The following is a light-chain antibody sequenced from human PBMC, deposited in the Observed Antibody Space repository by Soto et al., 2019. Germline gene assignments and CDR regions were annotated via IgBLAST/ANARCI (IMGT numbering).Light chain of an antibody. CDR2: EVS. J-gene: IGLJ1*01. Sequence: QSVLTQPPSASGSPGQSVTISCTGTSSDVGGYNYVSWYQQHPGKAPKLMIYEVSKRPSGVPDRFSGSKSGNTASLTVSGLQAEDEADYYCISYAGGSNEVFGTGTKVTVL. CDR1: SSDVGGYNY. CDR3: ISYAGGSNEV. V-gene: IGLV2-8*01.